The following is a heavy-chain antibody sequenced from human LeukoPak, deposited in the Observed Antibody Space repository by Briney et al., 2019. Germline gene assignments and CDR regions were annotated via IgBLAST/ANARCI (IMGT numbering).Heavy chain of an antibody. CDR2: IIPIFGTA. CDR1: GGTFSSYA. J-gene: IGHJ4*02. CDR3: ARGGVRGVIRSFDY. D-gene: IGHD3-10*01. V-gene: IGHV1-69*13. Sequence: SVKVSCKASGGTFSSYAISWVRQAPGQGLEWMGGIIPIFGTANYAQKFQGRVTITADESTSTAYMELSSLRSEDTAAYYCARGGVRGVIRSFDYWGQGTLVTVSS.